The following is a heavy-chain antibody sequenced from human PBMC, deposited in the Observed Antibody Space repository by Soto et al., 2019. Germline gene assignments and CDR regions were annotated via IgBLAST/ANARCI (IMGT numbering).Heavy chain of an antibody. CDR1: GFTFSSYS. CDR3: AKKVNSGPGSQYFDY. Sequence: GGSLRLSCAASGFTFSSYSMSWVRQAPGKGLEWVSGFRAGADDGTTYYADSVKGRFTISRDISKNTLFLQMNSLRAEDTAIYYCAKKVNSGPGSQYFDYWGQGTLVTVSS. J-gene: IGHJ4*02. V-gene: IGHV3-23*01. CDR2: FRAGADDGTT. D-gene: IGHD3-10*01.